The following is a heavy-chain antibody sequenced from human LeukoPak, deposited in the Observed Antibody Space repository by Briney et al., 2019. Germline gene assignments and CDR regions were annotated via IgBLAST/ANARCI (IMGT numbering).Heavy chain of an antibody. CDR1: GYTFTGYY. D-gene: IGHD3-9*01. J-gene: IGHJ6*02. V-gene: IGHV1-2*02. CDR3: ARVGYDILTGYYPAYYYYGMDV. CDR2: INPNSGGT. Sequence: ASVTVSCKASGYTFTGYYMHWVRQAPGQGLEWMGWINPNSGGTNYAQKFQGRVTMTRDTSISTAYMELSRLRSDDTAVYYCARVGYDILTGYYPAYYYYGMDVWGQGTTVTVSS.